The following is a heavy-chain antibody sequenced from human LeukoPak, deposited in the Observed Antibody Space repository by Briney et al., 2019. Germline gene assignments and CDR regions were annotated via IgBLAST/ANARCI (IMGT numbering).Heavy chain of an antibody. CDR3: ARGDYDSSGYENSYDY. D-gene: IGHD3-22*01. Sequence: GGSLRLSCAVSGVSFSTYWMSWVRQAPGKGLEWVANIKQDGSEKNYVDSVKGRFTISRDNAKNSLYLQMNSLRAEDTAVYYCARGDYDSSGYENSYDYWGQGTLVTVSS. CDR2: IKQDGSEK. CDR1: GVSFSTYW. J-gene: IGHJ4*02. V-gene: IGHV3-7*01.